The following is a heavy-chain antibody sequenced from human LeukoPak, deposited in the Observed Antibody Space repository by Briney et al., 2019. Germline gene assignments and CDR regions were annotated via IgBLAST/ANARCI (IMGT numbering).Heavy chain of an antibody. Sequence: GGSLRLSCAASGFTFSSYSMNWVRQAPGKGLEWVSVFYSGDTTYYANSVKGRFTISRDSSKNMLYLQMNSLRAEDTAVYYCARRLLTGYYEFWGQGTLATVSS. J-gene: IGHJ4*02. CDR2: FYSGDTT. V-gene: IGHV3-66*01. CDR1: GFTFSSYS. D-gene: IGHD3-9*01. CDR3: ARRLLTGYYEF.